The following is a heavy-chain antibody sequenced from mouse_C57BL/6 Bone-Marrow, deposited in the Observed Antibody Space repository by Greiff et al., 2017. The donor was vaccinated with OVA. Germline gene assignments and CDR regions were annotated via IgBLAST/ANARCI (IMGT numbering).Heavy chain of an antibody. CDR1: GFTFSDYY. Sequence: EVMLVESEGGLVQPGSSMKLSCTASGFTFSDYYMAWVRQVPEKGLEWVANINYDGSSTYYLDSLKSRFIISRDNAKNILYLQMSSLKSEDTATYYCAREKGYSNFFFDYWGQGTTLTVSS. CDR2: INYDGSST. V-gene: IGHV5-16*01. J-gene: IGHJ2*01. D-gene: IGHD2-5*01. CDR3: AREKGYSNFFFDY.